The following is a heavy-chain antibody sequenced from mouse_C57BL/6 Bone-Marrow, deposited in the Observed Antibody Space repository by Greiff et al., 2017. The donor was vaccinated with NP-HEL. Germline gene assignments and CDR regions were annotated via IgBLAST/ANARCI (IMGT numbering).Heavy chain of an antibody. CDR1: GYTFTDYY. CDR3: ARKPGDYAMDY. Sequence: VKLLESGPELVKPGASVKISCKASGYTFTDYYINWVKQRPGQGLEWIGWIFPGSGSTYYNEKFKGKATLTVDKSSNTAYMLLSSLTSEDSAVYFCARKPGDYAMDYWGQGTSVTVSS. J-gene: IGHJ4*01. V-gene: IGHV1-75*01. CDR2: IFPGSGST.